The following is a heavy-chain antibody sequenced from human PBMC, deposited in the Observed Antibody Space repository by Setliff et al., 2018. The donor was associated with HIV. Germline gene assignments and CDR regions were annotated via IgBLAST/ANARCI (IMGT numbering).Heavy chain of an antibody. CDR1: GYTFTTYD. CDR3: ARTDYGGNSGGNYFDY. D-gene: IGHD4-17*01. Sequence: ASVKVSCKASGYTFTTYDITWVRQAPGQGLEWLGWISPYNGHTNFAQKFQGRVTMTTDTATSTAYMEVRSLRSDDTAVYYCARTDYGGNSGGNYFDYWGQGSLVTLL. V-gene: IGHV1-18*01. J-gene: IGHJ4*02. CDR2: ISPYNGHT.